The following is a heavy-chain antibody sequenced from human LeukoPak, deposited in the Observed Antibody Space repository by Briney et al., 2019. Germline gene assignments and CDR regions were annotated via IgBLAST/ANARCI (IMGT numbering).Heavy chain of an antibody. D-gene: IGHD6-13*01. CDR3: AKGGMTHWYSGSWYNAFDI. CDR1: GYTFTSYD. Sequence: GASVKVSCKASGYTFTSYDINWVRQATGQGLEWMGWMNPNSGNTGYAQKFQGRVTITRNTSISTAYMELSSLRAEDTAVYYCAKGGMTHWYSGSWYNAFDIWGQGTMVTVSS. CDR2: MNPNSGNT. V-gene: IGHV1-8*03. J-gene: IGHJ3*02.